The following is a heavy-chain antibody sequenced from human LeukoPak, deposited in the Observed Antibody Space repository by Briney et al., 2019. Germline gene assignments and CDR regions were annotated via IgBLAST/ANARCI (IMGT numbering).Heavy chain of an antibody. CDR1: GYSFTSYW. CDR2: INPSGGST. Sequence: GESLKISCKGSGYSFTSYWIGWVRQAPGQGLEWMGIINPSGGSTSYAQKFQGRVTMTRDTSTSTVYMELSSLRSEDTAVYYCARGVHHPTPQGENYYYGMDVWGQGTTVTVSS. V-gene: IGHV1-46*01. D-gene: IGHD3-10*01. J-gene: IGHJ6*02. CDR3: ARGVHHPTPQGENYYYGMDV.